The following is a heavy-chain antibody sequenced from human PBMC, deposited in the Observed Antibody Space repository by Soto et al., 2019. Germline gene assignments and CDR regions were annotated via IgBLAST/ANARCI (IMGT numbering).Heavy chain of an antibody. J-gene: IGHJ4*02. CDR2: INPDGSTT. CDR1: GFTFSRYW. V-gene: IGHV3-74*01. Sequence: VGSLRLSCAASGFTFSRYWMHWVRQAPGKGLVWVSRINPDGSTTNYADSVKGRFTISRDSAKNTLHLQVNSARVEDTAVYHCARGGADTAMAHDYWGQGTLVTVSS. CDR3: ARGGADTAMAHDY. D-gene: IGHD5-18*01.